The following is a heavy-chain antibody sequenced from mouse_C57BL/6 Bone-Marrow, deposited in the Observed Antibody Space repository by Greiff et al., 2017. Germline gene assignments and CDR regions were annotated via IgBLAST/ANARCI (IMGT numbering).Heavy chain of an antibody. CDR2: IDPSDSYT. Sequence: QVQLKQSGAELVMPGASVKLSCKASGYTFTSYWMHWVKQRPGQGLEWIGEIDPSDSYTNYNQKFKGKSTLTVDKSSSTAYMQLSSLTSEDSAVYYCAGGWFAYWGQGTLVTVSA. J-gene: IGHJ3*01. CDR3: AGGWFAY. V-gene: IGHV1-69*01. CDR1: GYTFTSYW.